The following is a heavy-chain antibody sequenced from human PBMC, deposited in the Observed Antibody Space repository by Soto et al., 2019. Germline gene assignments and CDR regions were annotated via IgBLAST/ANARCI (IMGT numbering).Heavy chain of an antibody. Sequence: QVQLVQSGAEVKKPGASVKVSCKASGYTFTSYAMHWVRQAPGQRLEWMGWINAGNGNTKYSQKFQGRVTITRDTSASTAYMELSSLRSEDTAVYYCARASSSWYNWFDPWGQGTLVTVSS. V-gene: IGHV1-3*01. CDR2: INAGNGNT. D-gene: IGHD6-13*01. J-gene: IGHJ5*02. CDR1: GYTFTSYA. CDR3: ARASSSWYNWFDP.